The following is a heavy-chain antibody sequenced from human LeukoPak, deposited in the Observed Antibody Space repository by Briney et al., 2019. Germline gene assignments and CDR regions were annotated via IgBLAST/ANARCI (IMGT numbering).Heavy chain of an antibody. V-gene: IGHV3-21*01. CDR3: ARVESLYCSSTSCYPNYYYGMDV. D-gene: IGHD2-2*01. J-gene: IGHJ6*02. CDR2: ISSSSSYI. Sequence: GGSLRLSCAASGFTFRSYWMSWVRQAPGKGLEWVSSISSSSSYIYYADSVKGRFTISRDNAKNSLYLQMNSLRAEDTAVYYCARVESLYCSSTSCYPNYYYGMDVWGQGTTVTVSS. CDR1: GFTFRSYW.